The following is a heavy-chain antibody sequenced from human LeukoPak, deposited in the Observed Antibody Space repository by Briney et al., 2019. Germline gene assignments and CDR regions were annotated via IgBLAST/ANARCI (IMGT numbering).Heavy chain of an antibody. CDR3: ARQYYYYYGMDV. CDR2: IYYSGST. V-gene: IGHV4-59*08. CDR1: GGSISSFY. J-gene: IGHJ6*02. Sequence: SETLSLTCAVYGGSISSFYWSWIRQPPGKGLEWIGYIYYSGSTNYNPSLKSRVTISVDTSKNQFSLKLNSVTAADTAVYYCARQYYYYYGMDVWGQGTTVTVSS.